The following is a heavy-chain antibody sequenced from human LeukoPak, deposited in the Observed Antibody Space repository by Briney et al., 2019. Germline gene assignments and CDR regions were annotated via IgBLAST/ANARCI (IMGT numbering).Heavy chain of an antibody. CDR1: GFIFSNYG. CDR3: VRDGMVTEPINY. J-gene: IGHJ4*02. CDR2: IRYDGKTE. Sequence: GGSLRLSCVVSGFIFSNYGMHWVRRAPGKGLEWVAFIRYDGKTEHYAGSVKGRLTVSRDTSKNTLYLQVNSLRVEDTAVYYCVRDGMVTEPINYWGQGTLVTVSS. V-gene: IGHV3-30*02. D-gene: IGHD2-21*02.